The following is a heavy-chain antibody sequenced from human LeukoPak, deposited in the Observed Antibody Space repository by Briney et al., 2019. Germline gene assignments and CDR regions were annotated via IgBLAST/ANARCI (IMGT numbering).Heavy chain of an antibody. CDR1: GFTVSSNC. D-gene: IGHD3-22*01. J-gene: IGHJ4*02. CDR3: ARGGDYYYDSSGYCDY. V-gene: IGHV3-66*02. Sequence: QPGGSLRLSCAASGFTVSSNCMSWVRQAPGKGLEWVSVIYSGGSTYYADSVKGRFTISRDNSKNTLYIQMNSLRAEDTAVYYCARGGDYYYDSSGYCDYWGQGTLVTVSS. CDR2: IYSGGST.